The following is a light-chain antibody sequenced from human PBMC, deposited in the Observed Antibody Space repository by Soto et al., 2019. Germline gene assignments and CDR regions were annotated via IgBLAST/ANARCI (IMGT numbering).Light chain of an antibody. J-gene: IGLJ3*02. Sequence: QSALTQPRSVAGSPGQSVTISCTGSNSDVGAYDYVSWYQQYPGKAPKLLIYDVTQRPSGVPGRFSGSKSGNTASLTISDLQAEDEGDYHSSSYAGTYTYWVFGGGTKVTVL. CDR3: SSYAGTYTYWV. CDR1: NSDVGAYDY. V-gene: IGLV2-11*01. CDR2: DVT.